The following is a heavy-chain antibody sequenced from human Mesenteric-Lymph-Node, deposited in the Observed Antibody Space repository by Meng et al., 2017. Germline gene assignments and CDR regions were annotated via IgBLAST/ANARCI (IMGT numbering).Heavy chain of an antibody. J-gene: IGHJ4*02. V-gene: IGHV4-34*01. CDR2: INHSGST. D-gene: IGHD4-17*01. CDR1: GGSFSGYY. Sequence: QWQRQQWGAGLLKPSETLSLTCAVYGGSFSGYYWSWIRQAPGKGLEWIGEINHSGSTNYNPSLKSRVTISVDTSKNQFSLKLSYVTAADTAVYYCARGQGDYEVGSWGKWGQGTLVTVSS. CDR3: ARGQGDYEVGSWGK.